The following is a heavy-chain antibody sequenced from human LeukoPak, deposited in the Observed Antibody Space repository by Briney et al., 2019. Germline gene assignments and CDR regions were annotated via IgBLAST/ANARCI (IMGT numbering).Heavy chain of an antibody. CDR2: IYYTGST. CDR1: GGSVNTYY. V-gene: IGHV4-59*02. Sequence: SETLSLTCAVSGGSVNTYYWSWLRQSPGKGLEWIGYIYYTGSTNYNPSLRGRVTISVDTSKNQFSLKLSSVTAADTAVYYCARDAFDIWGQGTMVTVSS. CDR3: ARDAFDI. J-gene: IGHJ3*02.